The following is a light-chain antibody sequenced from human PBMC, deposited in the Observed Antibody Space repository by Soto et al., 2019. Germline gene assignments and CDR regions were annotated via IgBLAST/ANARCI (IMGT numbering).Light chain of an antibody. J-gene: IGKJ5*01. CDR1: QGISSY. CDR2: AAS. Sequence: IQLTQSPSSLSASVGDRVTITCRASQGISSYLAWYQQKPGKAPKLLIYAASTLQSGVPSRFSGSGSGTDFTLTISSLQPEDFATYYCQQYHNWPPITFGQGTRLEI. CDR3: QQYHNWPPIT. V-gene: IGKV1-9*01.